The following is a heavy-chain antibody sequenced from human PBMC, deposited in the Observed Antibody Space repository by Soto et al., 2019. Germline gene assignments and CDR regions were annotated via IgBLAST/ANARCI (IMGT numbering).Heavy chain of an antibody. D-gene: IGHD3-16*01. CDR1: GDSIRSGNFY. CDR3: ARVGVQTYVHC. Sequence: QVQLQESGPGLVEPSETLSLTCTVSGDSIRSGNFYWGWIRQHPGKGLEWIGFIYHSGNAYYNPSLESRLAISIDASKNQFSLKQTSLTAADTATYFCARVGVQTYVHCWGQGILVTVSS. V-gene: IGHV4-31*03. J-gene: IGHJ4*02. CDR2: IYHSGNA.